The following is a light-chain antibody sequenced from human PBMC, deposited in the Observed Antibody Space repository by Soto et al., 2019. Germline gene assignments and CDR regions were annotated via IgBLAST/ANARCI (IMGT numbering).Light chain of an antibody. J-gene: IGKJ4*01. Sequence: DIQMTQSPSSLSASIGDRITITCRASQSISTYLNWYQQKPGKAPRLLIYGASNLQNGIPSRFSGSGTATDYTLTISTRHPEAFAPYYCPRSFTKPPLTFGRGTKV. V-gene: IGKV1-39*01. CDR1: QSISTY. CDR3: PRSFTKPPLT. CDR2: GAS.